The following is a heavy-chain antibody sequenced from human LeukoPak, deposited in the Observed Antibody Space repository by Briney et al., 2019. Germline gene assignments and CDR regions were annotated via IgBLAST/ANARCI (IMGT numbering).Heavy chain of an antibody. D-gene: IGHD6-13*01. Sequence: GGSLRLSCAASGFTFSSYDIHWVRQAPGKGLEWVTVISNDGTNKYYADSVKGRFTVSRDNSKNTVYLQMNSLRAEDTAVYYCAKDYSSSCRVNYYYYYGMDVWGQGTTVTVSS. CDR1: GFTFSSYD. V-gene: IGHV3-30*18. CDR3: AKDYSSSCRVNYYYYYGMDV. CDR2: ISNDGTNK. J-gene: IGHJ6*02.